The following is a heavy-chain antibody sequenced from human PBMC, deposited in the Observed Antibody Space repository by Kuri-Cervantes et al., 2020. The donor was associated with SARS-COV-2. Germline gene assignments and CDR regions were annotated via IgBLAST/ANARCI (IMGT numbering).Heavy chain of an antibody. Sequence: ESLKISCTVSGGSLTNYYWTWIRQTPGKGLGWIGYIYYSGTTESNPSLKSRVTMSVDASKNQFSLRLNSVTAADTAIYYCARDLWGGDYWGQGILVTVSS. CDR1: GGSLTNYY. D-gene: IGHD2-21*01. CDR3: ARDLWGGDY. CDR2: IYYSGTT. V-gene: IGHV4-59*12. J-gene: IGHJ4*02.